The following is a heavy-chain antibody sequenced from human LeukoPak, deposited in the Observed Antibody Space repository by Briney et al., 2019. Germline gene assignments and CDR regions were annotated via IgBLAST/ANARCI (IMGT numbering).Heavy chain of an antibody. CDR3: ARLYYDFWSGYLNDAFDI. J-gene: IGHJ3*02. CDR1: GYTFTTYS. Sequence: ASVKVSCKASGYTFTTYSINWVRQAPGQGLEWMGWMNPNSGNTGYAQKFQGRVTITRNTSISTAYMELSSLRSEDTAVYYCARLYYDFWSGYLNDAFDIWGQGTMVTVSS. CDR2: MNPNSGNT. V-gene: IGHV1-8*03. D-gene: IGHD3-3*01.